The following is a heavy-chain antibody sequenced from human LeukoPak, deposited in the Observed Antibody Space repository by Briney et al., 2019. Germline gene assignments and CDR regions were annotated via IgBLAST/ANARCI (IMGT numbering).Heavy chain of an antibody. Sequence: GGSLRLSCAASGFTFSDYAMHWVRQAPGKGLEWVAFIRYDGSNKYYADSVKGRFTISRDNSKNTLYLQMNSLRAEDTAVYYCAKLGYCSSTSCYDYYYYMDVWGKGTTVTVSS. CDR2: IRYDGSNK. CDR3: AKLGYCSSTSCYDYYYYMDV. D-gene: IGHD2-2*01. J-gene: IGHJ6*03. V-gene: IGHV3-30*02. CDR1: GFTFSDYA.